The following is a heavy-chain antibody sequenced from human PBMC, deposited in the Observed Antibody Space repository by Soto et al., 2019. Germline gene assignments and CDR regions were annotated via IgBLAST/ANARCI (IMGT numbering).Heavy chain of an antibody. CDR1: GGSISSGGYY. V-gene: IGHV4-31*03. J-gene: IGHJ4*02. CDR2: IYYSGST. CDR3: ARRNVRELGGKDFDY. Sequence: QVQLQESGPGLVKPSQTLSLTCTVSGGSISSGGYYWSWIRQHPGKGLEWIGYIYYSGSTYYNPSLKRRVTISVDTSKNQFSLKLRSVTAADTAVYYCARRNVRELGGKDFDYWGQGTLVTVSS. D-gene: IGHD1-26*01.